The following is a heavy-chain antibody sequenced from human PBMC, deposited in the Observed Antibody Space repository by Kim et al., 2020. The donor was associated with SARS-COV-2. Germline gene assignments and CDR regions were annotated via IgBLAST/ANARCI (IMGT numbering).Heavy chain of an antibody. J-gene: IGHJ6*02. CDR3: ARDQGNERDQWLLGYYGMDV. CDR1: GGTFSTYA. Sequence: SVKVSCKASGGTFSTYAISWVRQAPGQGLEWMGGIIPIFGTANYAQKFQGRVTITADESTSTAYMELSSLRSEDTAVYYCARDQGNERDQWLLGYYGMDVWGQGTTVTVSS. D-gene: IGHD6-19*01. V-gene: IGHV1-69*13. CDR2: IIPIFGTA.